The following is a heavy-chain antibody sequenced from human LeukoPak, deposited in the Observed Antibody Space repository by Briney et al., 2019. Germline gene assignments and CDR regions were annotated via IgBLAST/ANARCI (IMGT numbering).Heavy chain of an antibody. J-gene: IGHJ4*02. Sequence: TGGSLRLSCAASGFTFSSYGMHWVRQAPGKGREWVAFIRYDGSNKYYADSVKGRFTISRDNSKNTLYLQMNSLRAEDTAVYYCAKDRGPYSYTPLGYFDYWGQGTLVTVSS. CDR3: AKDRGPYSYTPLGYFDY. CDR2: IRYDGSNK. V-gene: IGHV3-30*02. CDR1: GFTFSSYG. D-gene: IGHD5-18*01.